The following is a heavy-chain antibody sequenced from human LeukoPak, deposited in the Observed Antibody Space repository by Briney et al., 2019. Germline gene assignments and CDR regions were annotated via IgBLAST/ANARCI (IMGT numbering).Heavy chain of an antibody. CDR1: GGSISSGSYY. D-gene: IGHD2-2*01. CDR2: IYYSGST. CDR3: ARWVVPVFGSVDV. J-gene: IGHJ6*04. Sequence: SETLSLTCTVAGGSISSGSYYWGWIRQPPGKGLEWIGSIYYSGSTYYNPSLKSRVTISVDTSKNQFSLKLSSVTAADTAVYYCARWVVPVFGSVDVWGKGTTVTVSS. V-gene: IGHV4-39*07.